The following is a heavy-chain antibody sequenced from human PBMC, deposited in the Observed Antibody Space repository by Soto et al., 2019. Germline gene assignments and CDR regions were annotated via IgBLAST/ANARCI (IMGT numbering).Heavy chain of an antibody. CDR1: GGSISSGGYS. Sequence: SETLSLTCAVSGGSISSGGYSWSWIRQPPGKGLEWIGYIYYSGTTYNNPSLKSRVTISVDTSNNQFSLKLSSVTAADTAVYYCARDGGFCTNGVCPVYYYYGMDVWGQGTTVTVSS. V-gene: IGHV4-30-2*05. CDR3: ARDGGFCTNGVCPVYYYYGMDV. D-gene: IGHD2-8*01. J-gene: IGHJ6*02. CDR2: IYYSGTT.